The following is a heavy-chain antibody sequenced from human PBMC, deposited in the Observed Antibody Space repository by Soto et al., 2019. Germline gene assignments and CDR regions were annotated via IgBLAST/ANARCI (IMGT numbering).Heavy chain of an antibody. D-gene: IGHD1-26*01. V-gene: IGHV3-15*01. CDR1: GITFINAW. Sequence: ERQLVESGGGLVKPGESLRLSCAVSGITFINAWMSWVRQAPGKGLEWVARIKNKADGETTDYAAPVKGRFTISRDNSKNTLYLQMNSLRAEDTAVYYCAKDWAEWEHAWTHWGQGTLVTVSS. CDR2: IKNKADGETT. J-gene: IGHJ4*02. CDR3: AKDWAEWEHAWTH.